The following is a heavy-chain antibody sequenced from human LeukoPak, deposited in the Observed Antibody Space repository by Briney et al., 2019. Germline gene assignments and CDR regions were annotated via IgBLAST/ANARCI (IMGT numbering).Heavy chain of an antibody. J-gene: IGHJ4*02. Sequence: PGGSLRLSCAASGFTFSTSAMHWVRQAPGKGLEWVAVMSYDGSNKYYADSVKGRFTISRDNSRNTLSLQMSSLRAEDTAVYYCASRSYHEHWGQGTLVTVSS. CDR2: MSYDGSNK. CDR1: GFTFSTSA. D-gene: IGHD1-26*01. V-gene: IGHV3-30*15. CDR3: ASRSYHEH.